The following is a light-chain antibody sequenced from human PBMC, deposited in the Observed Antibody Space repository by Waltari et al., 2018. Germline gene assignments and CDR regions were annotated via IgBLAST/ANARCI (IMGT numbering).Light chain of an antibody. Sequence: SSELTQDPAVSVALGQTVRITCQGDSLRKNYASWYQQKPGQAPVVVIYSKNNRPSGIPDRFSGSTSGSTASLTITGARADDEADYYCASRDSSGYCLLFGTGTKVSVL. V-gene: IGLV3-19*01. J-gene: IGLJ1*01. CDR2: SKN. CDR3: ASRDSSGYCLL. CDR1: SLRKNY.